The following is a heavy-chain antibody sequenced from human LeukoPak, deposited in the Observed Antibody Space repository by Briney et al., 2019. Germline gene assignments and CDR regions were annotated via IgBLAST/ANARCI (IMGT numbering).Heavy chain of an antibody. Sequence: GESLRLSCTASGFTFSNFWMGWVRQAPGKGLEWVANIKQDETEKFYLGSVKGRFTISRDNAKNSLYLQMNSLRAEDTAVYYCARGTVGGSYFDYWGQGTLVTVSS. CDR2: IKQDETEK. V-gene: IGHV3-7*03. D-gene: IGHD1-26*01. CDR3: ARGTVGGSYFDY. CDR1: GFTFSNFW. J-gene: IGHJ4*02.